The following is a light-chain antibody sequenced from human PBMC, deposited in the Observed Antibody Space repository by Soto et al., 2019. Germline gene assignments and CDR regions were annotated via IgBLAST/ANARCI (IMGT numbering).Light chain of an antibody. J-gene: IGLJ2*01. V-gene: IGLV1-40*01. CDR1: SSNIGAGYD. Sequence: QAVVTQPPSVSGAPGQRVTISCTGSSSNIGAGYDVHWYQQLPGTAPKLLIYGNSNRPSGVPDRFSGSKSGTSASLAITGLQAEDEADYSCQPYDSSLSPVVFGGGTKLTVL. CDR3: QPYDSSLSPVV. CDR2: GNS.